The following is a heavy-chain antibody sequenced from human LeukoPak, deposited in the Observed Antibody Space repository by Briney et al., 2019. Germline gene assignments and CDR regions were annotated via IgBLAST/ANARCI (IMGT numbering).Heavy chain of an antibody. V-gene: IGHV4-30-4*08. CDR2: NYYNGST. Sequence: PSQTLSLTYTVSGGSIHRVDCFRSEIRQPPGKGLAWIGYNYYNGSTSYNTSLQSRVTTLLDTSKNQFSLKLSSVAAAAEAVYYCANGGSGSYYVGSFDYWGQGTLVTVSA. CDR3: ANGGSGSYYVGSFDY. D-gene: IGHD1-26*01. CDR1: GGSIHRVDCF. J-gene: IGHJ4*02.